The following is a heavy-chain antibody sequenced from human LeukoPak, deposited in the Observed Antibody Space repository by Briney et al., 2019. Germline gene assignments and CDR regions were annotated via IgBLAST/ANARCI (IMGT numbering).Heavy chain of an antibody. D-gene: IGHD4-17*01. CDR1: GFTFSSYA. Sequence: PGGSLRLSCAASGFTFSSYAMHWVRQAPGKGLEWVAVISYDGSNKYYADSVKGRFTVSRDNSKNTVSLQMNSLRAEDTAIYFCAKHKENYGDSCLDDNWGQGTLVTVSS. CDR3: AKHKENYGDSCLDDN. CDR2: ISYDGSNK. V-gene: IGHV3-30*04. J-gene: IGHJ4*02.